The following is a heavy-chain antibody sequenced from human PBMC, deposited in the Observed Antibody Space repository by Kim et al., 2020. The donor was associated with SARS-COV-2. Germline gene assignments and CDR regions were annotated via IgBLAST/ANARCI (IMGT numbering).Heavy chain of an antibody. J-gene: IGHJ4*02. CDR3: AREGSGWTFDY. CDR2: KK. D-gene: IGHD6-19*01. V-gene: IGHV3-30*10. Sequence: KKNYRETVTERCTIYRDKSKNTLYLEMNSLRAEDTAVYYCAREGSGWTFDYWGQGTLVAVSS.